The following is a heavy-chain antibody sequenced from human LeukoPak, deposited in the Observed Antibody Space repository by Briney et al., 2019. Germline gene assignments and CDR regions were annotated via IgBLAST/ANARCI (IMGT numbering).Heavy chain of an antibody. CDR2: IYASGST. CDR3: ASNGVTSGPFDY. D-gene: IGHD4-11*01. Sequence: SETLSLTCAVYGGSFSGYYWNWIRQPAGKGLEWIGRIYASGSTSYNPSLKSRVTMSVDTSKNQFSLKLSSVTAADTAVYYCASNGVTSGPFDYWGQGTLVTVSS. CDR1: GGSFSGYY. J-gene: IGHJ4*02. V-gene: IGHV4-59*10.